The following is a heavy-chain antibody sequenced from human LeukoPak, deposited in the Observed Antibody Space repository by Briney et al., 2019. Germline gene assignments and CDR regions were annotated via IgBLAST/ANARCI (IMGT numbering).Heavy chain of an antibody. D-gene: IGHD3-10*01. Sequence: GSLRLSCAASGFTFSDYYMSWLRQAPGKGLEWIGEINHSGSTNYNPSLKSRVTISLDTSKNQFSLKLSSVTAADTAVYYCARRSAGPRGDYYYYYMDVWGKGTTVTISS. CDR1: GFTFSDYY. V-gene: IGHV4-34*01. J-gene: IGHJ6*03. CDR3: ARRSAGPRGDYYYYYMDV. CDR2: INHSGST.